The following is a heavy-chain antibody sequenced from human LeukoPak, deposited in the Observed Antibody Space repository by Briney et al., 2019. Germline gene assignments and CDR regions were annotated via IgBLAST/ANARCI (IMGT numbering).Heavy chain of an antibody. D-gene: IGHD1-14*01. CDR1: GYTFTNYY. J-gene: IGHJ4*02. Sequence: GASVKVSCKTSGYTFTNYYMHWVRQAPGQGPEWMGITRPSSGRTSYPQKFQGRVTMTWDMSTSTFYMELSSLTSDDTAVYYCAREGPETYYFDFWGQGTLVTVSS. V-gene: IGHV1-46*01. CDR3: AREGPETYYFDF. CDR2: TRPSSGRT.